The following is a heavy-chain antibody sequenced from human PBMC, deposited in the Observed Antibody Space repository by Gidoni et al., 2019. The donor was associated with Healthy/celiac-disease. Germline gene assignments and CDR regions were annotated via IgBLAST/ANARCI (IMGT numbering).Heavy chain of an antibody. J-gene: IGHJ4*02. CDR1: GFPFSSYG. Sequence: QVQLVESGGGVVQPGRSLRLSCAASGFPFSSYGMHWVRQAPGKGLEWVAVIWYDGSNKYYADSVKGRFTISRDNSKNTLYLQMNSLRAEDTAVYYCARWGDFWSGYSHFDYWGQGTLVTVSS. CDR2: IWYDGSNK. D-gene: IGHD3-3*01. CDR3: ARWGDFWSGYSHFDY. V-gene: IGHV3-33*01.